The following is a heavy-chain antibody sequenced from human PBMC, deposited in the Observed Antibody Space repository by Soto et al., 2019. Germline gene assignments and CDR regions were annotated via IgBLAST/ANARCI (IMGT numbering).Heavy chain of an antibody. CDR3: ARGVLYYYDSSGYPHWFDP. CDR2: ISSSGSII. Sequence: GGSLSLSCGASGFTFSTYWMHWIRQVPGKGLEWVSYISSSGSIIYYADSVKGRFTISRDNAKNSLYLQMNSLRAEDTAVYYCARGVLYYYDSSGYPHWFDPWGQGTLVTVSS. D-gene: IGHD3-22*01. CDR1: GFTFSTYW. J-gene: IGHJ5*02. V-gene: IGHV3-48*03.